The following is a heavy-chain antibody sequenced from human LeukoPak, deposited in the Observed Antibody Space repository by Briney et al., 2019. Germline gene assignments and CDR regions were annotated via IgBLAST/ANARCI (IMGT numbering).Heavy chain of an antibody. CDR3: ARGRMVTIFGVVIFSGLDY. J-gene: IGHJ4*02. CDR1: GYSFTSYW. Sequence: GESLKISCKGSGYSFTSYWIGWVRQMPGKGLEWMGIIYPGDSDTRYSPSFQGQVTISADKSISTAYLQWSSLKASDTAMYYCARGRMVTIFGVVIFSGLDYWGQGTLVTVSS. V-gene: IGHV5-51*01. D-gene: IGHD3-3*01. CDR2: IYPGDSDT.